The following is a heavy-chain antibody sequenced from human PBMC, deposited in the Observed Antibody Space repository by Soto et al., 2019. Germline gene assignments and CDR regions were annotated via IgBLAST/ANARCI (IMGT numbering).Heavy chain of an antibody. CDR1: GFTFSSYS. V-gene: IGHV3-48*02. Sequence: GGSLRLSCAASGFTFSSYSMNWVRQAPGKGLEWVSYISSSSSTIYYADSVKGRFTISRDNAKNSLYLQMNSLRDEDTAVYYCARDGFPKPGKYCGGDCYDAFDIWGQGTMVTVSS. D-gene: IGHD2-21*02. J-gene: IGHJ3*02. CDR2: ISSSSSTI. CDR3: ARDGFPKPGKYCGGDCYDAFDI.